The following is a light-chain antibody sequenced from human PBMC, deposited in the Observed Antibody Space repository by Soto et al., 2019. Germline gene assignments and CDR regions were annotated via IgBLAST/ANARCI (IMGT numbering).Light chain of an antibody. CDR3: CSYAGSSTPNWV. Sequence: QSVLTQPASVSVSPGQSITISCTGTSSDVGSYNLVSWYQQHPGKAPKLMIYEGSKRPSGVSNRFSGSKSGNTASLTISGLQAEDEADYYCCSYAGSSTPNWVFGGGTKLTVL. V-gene: IGLV2-23*01. CDR2: EGS. J-gene: IGLJ3*02. CDR1: SSDVGSYNL.